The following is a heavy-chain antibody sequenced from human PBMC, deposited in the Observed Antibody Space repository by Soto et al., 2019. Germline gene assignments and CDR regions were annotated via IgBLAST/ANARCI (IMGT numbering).Heavy chain of an antibody. D-gene: IGHD4-17*01. CDR1: GGSISSGDYY. V-gene: IGHV4-30-4*01. J-gene: IGHJ6*02. CDR2: IYYSGST. Sequence: SETLSLTCTVSGGSISSGDYYWSWIRQPPGKGLEWIGYIYYSGSTYYNPSLKSRVTISVDTSKNQFSLKLSSVTAADTAVYYCANAYGGNTYGMDVWGRGTTVTVSS. CDR3: ANAYGGNTYGMDV.